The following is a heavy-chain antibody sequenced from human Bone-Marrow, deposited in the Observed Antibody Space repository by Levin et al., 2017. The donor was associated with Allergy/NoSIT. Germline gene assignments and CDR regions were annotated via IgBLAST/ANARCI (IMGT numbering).Heavy chain of an antibody. D-gene: IGHD3-3*01. V-gene: IGHV3-11*05. Sequence: SCAASGFTFSDYYMSWIRQAPGKGLEWVSYISSSSSYTNYADSVKGRFTISRDNAKNSLYLQMNSLRAEDTAVYYCARVLLGWRAHFDYWGQGTLVTVSS. J-gene: IGHJ4*02. CDR1: GFTFSDYY. CDR3: ARVLLGWRAHFDY. CDR2: ISSSSSYT.